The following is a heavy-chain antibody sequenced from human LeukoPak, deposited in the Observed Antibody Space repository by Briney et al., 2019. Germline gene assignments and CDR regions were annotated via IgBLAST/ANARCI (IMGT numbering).Heavy chain of an antibody. D-gene: IGHD6-13*01. CDR2: ISYDGSNK. CDR3: ANRQAAAGTPYSFVDY. V-gene: IGHV3-30*18. CDR1: GFTFSTYG. J-gene: IGHJ4*02. Sequence: GGSLRLSCAASGFTFSTYGMHWVRQAPGKGLEWVAVISYDGSNKYYADSVKGRFTSSRDNSKNTLYLQMNSLRAEDTAVYYCANRQAAAGTPYSFVDYWGQGTLVTVSS.